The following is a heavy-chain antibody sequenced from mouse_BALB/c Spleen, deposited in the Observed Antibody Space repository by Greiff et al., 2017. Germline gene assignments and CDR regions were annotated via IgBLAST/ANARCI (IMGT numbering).Heavy chain of an antibody. V-gene: IGHV5-12-2*01. Sequence: EVNVVESGGGLVQPGGSLKLSCAASGFTFSSYTMSWVRQTPEKRLEWVAYISNGGGSTYYPDTVKGRFTISRDNAKNTLYLQMSSLKSEDTAMYYCATLGFAYWGQGTLVTVSA. J-gene: IGHJ3*01. CDR2: ISNGGGST. D-gene: IGHD4-1*01. CDR1: GFTFSSYT. CDR3: ATLGFAY.